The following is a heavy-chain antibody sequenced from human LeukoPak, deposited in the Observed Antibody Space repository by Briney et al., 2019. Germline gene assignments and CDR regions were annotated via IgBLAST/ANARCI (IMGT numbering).Heavy chain of an antibody. CDR1: GGSFSGYY. D-gene: IGHD3-10*01. CDR3: ARGWGARTGEAFDI. Sequence: SETLSLTCAVYGGSFSGYYWSWIRQPPGKGLEWIGEINHSGSTNYNPSLKSRVAMSVDASKNQFFLKLTSVTAADTAIYYCARGWGARTGEAFDIWGQGTLVTVS. CDR2: INHSGST. J-gene: IGHJ3*02. V-gene: IGHV4-34*01.